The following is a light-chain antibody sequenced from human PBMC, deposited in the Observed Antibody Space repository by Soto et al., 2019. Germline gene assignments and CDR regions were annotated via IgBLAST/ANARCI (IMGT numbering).Light chain of an antibody. Sequence: EMVLTQSPGTLSLSPGERATLSCRASQSVSSSSLAWYQQKPGQAPRLLIYGASSRATGIPDRFSGSGTGTDFTLTISRLEPEDFAVYYCQQYDSSPIFGQATKLEIK. CDR3: QQYDSSPI. CDR1: QSVSSSS. V-gene: IGKV3-20*01. J-gene: IGKJ2*01. CDR2: GAS.